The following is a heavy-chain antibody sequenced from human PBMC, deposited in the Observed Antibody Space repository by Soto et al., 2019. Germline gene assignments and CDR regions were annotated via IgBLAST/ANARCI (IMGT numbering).Heavy chain of an antibody. D-gene: IGHD2-2*01. CDR3: AKNQPSWATRAAFDY. Sequence: PGGSLRLSCAASGFTFSNYAMNWVRQAPGKWLEWVSGISGGSGDSTFYADSVKGRFTISRDNSKNTLHLQMNSLRTEDTAVYYCAKNQPSWATRAAFDYWGQGTLVTVSS. CDR2: ISGGSGDST. CDR1: GFTFSNYA. V-gene: IGHV3-23*01. J-gene: IGHJ4*02.